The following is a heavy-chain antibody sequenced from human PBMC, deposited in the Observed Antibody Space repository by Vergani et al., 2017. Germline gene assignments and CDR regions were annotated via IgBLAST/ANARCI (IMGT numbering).Heavy chain of an antibody. V-gene: IGHV4-61*01. CDR3: AIGFLDPELRYFDVPDY. CDR2: IYYSGST. Sequence: QVQLQESGPGLVKPSETLSLTCTVSGGSVSSGSYYWSWIRQPPGKGLEWIGYIYYSGSTNYNPSLKSRVTISVDTSKNQFSLKLSSVTAADTAVYYCAIGFLDPELRYFDVPDYWGQGTLVTVSS. J-gene: IGHJ4*02. CDR1: GGSVSSGSYY. D-gene: IGHD3-9*01.